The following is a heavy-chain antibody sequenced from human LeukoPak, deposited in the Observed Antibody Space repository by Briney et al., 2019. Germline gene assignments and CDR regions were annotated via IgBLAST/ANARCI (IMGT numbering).Heavy chain of an antibody. CDR2: INPNSGGT. J-gene: IGHJ4*02. CDR3: AAAAGYNHVAPVY. V-gene: IGHV1-2*02. D-gene: IGHD6-13*01. CDR1: GYTFTGYY. Sequence: WASVKVSCKASGYTFTGYYMHWVRQAPGQGLEWMGWINPNSGGTNYAQKFQGRVTMSRDMSTSTAYMELSSLRSEDTAVYYCAAAAGYNHVAPVYWGQGTLVTVSS.